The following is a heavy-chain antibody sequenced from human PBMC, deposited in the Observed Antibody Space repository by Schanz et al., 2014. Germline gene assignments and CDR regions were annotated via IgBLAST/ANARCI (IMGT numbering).Heavy chain of an antibody. CDR2: IIPILDIT. Sequence: QVQLVQSGAEVKKPGSSVKVSCKASGGTFSSFAIFWVRQAPGQGLEWMGTIIPILDITNYALKFQGRVTFTASPSPFSSFLPLPFIFFVYFFFYFFARAGQDYSDSSGYATYYFGNWGQGTLVTVSS. CDR3: ARAGQDYSDSSGYATYYFGN. J-gene: IGHJ4*02. D-gene: IGHD3-22*01. V-gene: IGHV1-69*04. CDR1: GGTFSSFA.